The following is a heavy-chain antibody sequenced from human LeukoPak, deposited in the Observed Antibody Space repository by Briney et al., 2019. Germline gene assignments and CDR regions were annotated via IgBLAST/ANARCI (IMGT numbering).Heavy chain of an antibody. CDR2: IFVGSGNT. V-gene: IGHV1-58*02. D-gene: IGHD6-19*01. CDR3: AAEIAVASGIVLDP. CDR1: GFTFTSSA. J-gene: IGHJ5*02. Sequence: SVKVSCKASGFTFTSSAMQWVRQARGQRVERIGWIFVGSGNTNYAQNFHQSVTITSDMSTSTAYMELSSLRSDDTALYYCAAEIAVASGIVLDPWGQGTLVTVSS.